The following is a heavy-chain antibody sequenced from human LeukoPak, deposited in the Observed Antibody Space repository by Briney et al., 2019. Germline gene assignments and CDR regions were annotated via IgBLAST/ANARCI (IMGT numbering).Heavy chain of an antibody. D-gene: IGHD3-10*01. CDR2: IIPFFGTP. Sequence: ASVKVSCKACGGSFSTYATSCVTQAPGQGLEWMGGIIPFFGTPSYAQKFHGRVTITADESTNTAYMEVSSLRSEDTALYYCARYKVPPHQDSSKVPGVYSYYGMDVWGLGTTVTVSS. CDR3: ARYKVPPHQDSSKVPGVYSYYGMDV. J-gene: IGHJ6*02. V-gene: IGHV1-69*13. CDR1: GGSFSTYA.